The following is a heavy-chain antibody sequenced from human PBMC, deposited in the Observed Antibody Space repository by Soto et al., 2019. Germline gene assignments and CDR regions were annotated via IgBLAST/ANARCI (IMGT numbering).Heavy chain of an antibody. CDR1: GLPLSTYR. V-gene: IGHV3-21*01. CDR2: IISSSSYI. CDR3: ARVGGQLVPGFDY. J-gene: IGHJ4*02. D-gene: IGHD6-6*01. Sequence: EVQLVESGGGRSKPGGSLSLSVEASGLPLSTYRMNWFPQAPGKGLEWVSSIISSSSYIYYADSVKGRFTISRDNAKNSLYLQMNSLRAEDTAVYYCARVGGQLVPGFDYWGQGTLVTVSS.